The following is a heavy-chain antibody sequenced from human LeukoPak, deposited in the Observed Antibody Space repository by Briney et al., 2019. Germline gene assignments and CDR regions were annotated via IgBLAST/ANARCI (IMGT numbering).Heavy chain of an antibody. V-gene: IGHV4-4*07. CDR2: IYITGST. J-gene: IGHJ4*02. D-gene: IGHD3-22*01. CDR1: GDSISNYY. CDR3: ARDVYYYDSSGHLSFGLDY. Sequence: SETLSLTCTVSGDSISNYYWSWIRQPAGKGLVWIRRIYITGSTNYNPSLKSRVTMSVDTSKNQFSLKLSSVTAADAAVYYCARDVYYYDSSGHLSFGLDYWGQGTLVTVSS.